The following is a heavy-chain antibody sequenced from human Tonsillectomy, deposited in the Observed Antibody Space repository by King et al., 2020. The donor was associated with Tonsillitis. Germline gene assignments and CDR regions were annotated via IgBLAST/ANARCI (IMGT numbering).Heavy chain of an antibody. D-gene: IGHD2-21*02. J-gene: IGHJ3*02. Sequence: QLVQSGGGVVQPGRSLRLSCAASGFTFSSYGMHWVRQAPGKGLEWGAVIWYDGSNKYYADSVKGRFTISRDNSKNTLYLQMNSLRAEDTAVYYCASQYCGGDCYIHPPRHDAFDIWGQGTMVTVSS. V-gene: IGHV3-33*08. CDR2: IWYDGSNK. CDR3: ASQYCGGDCYIHPPRHDAFDI. CDR1: GFTFSSYG.